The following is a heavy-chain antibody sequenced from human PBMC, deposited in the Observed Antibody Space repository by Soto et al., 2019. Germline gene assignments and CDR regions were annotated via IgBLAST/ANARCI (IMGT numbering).Heavy chain of an antibody. Sequence: GSLRRSGPASGFTFGDYAMSWFRQAPGKGLEWVGFIRSKAYSGTTEYAASVKGRFTISRDDSKSIDYLQMNSLKTEDKAVYYCTRGSMVTSYWGQGTLVTVSS. CDR2: IRSKAYSGTT. J-gene: IGHJ4*02. D-gene: IGHD5-18*01. CDR3: TRGSMVTSY. V-gene: IGHV3-49*03. CDR1: GFTFGDYA.